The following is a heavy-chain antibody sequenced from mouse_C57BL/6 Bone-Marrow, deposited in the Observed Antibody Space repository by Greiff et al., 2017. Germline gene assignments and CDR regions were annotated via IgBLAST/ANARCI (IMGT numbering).Heavy chain of an antibody. Sequence: QVQLKESGPELVKPGASVKISCKASGYAFSSSWMNWVKQRPGKGLEWIGRIYPGDGDTNYNGKFKGKATLTADKSSSTAYMQLSSLTSEDSAVYFCARPYYSKGDYAMDYWGQGTSVTVSS. V-gene: IGHV1-82*01. D-gene: IGHD2-5*01. J-gene: IGHJ4*01. CDR2: IYPGDGDT. CDR1: GYAFSSSW. CDR3: ARPYYSKGDYAMDY.